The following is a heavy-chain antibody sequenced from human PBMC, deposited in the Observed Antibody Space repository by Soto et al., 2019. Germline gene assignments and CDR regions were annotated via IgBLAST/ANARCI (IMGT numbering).Heavy chain of an antibody. CDR3: ATDSAMAPIEPPADIYYYYGMDV. CDR2: ISSSSGTI. CDR1: GFTFSSYS. J-gene: IGHJ6*04. D-gene: IGHD6-19*01. V-gene: IGHV3-48*02. Sequence: PGGSLRLSCAASGFTFSSYSMNWVRQAPGKGLEWVSYISSSSGTIYYADSVKGRFTISRDNAKNSLYLQVNSLRDEDTAVYYCATDSAMAPIEPPADIYYYYGMDVCGKGTTGTVSS.